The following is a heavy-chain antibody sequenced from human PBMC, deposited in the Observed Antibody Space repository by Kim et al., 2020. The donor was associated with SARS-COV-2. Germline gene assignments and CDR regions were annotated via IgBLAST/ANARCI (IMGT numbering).Heavy chain of an antibody. CDR3: ARAQRGSYYYYYGMDV. CDR2: IYYSGST. CDR1: GGSISSYY. V-gene: IGHV4-59*13. J-gene: IGHJ6*02. Sequence: SETLSLTCTVSGGSISSYYWSWIRQPPGKGLEWIGYIYYSGSTNYNPSLKSRVTISVDTSKNQFSLKLSSVTAADTAVYYCARAQRGSYYYYYGMDVWGQGTTVTVSS. D-gene: IGHD1-26*01.